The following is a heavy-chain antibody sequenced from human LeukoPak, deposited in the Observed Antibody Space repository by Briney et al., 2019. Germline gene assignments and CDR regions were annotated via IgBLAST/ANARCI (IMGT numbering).Heavy chain of an antibody. D-gene: IGHD3-10*01. J-gene: IGHJ4*02. CDR1: GFSFSNYA. V-gene: IGHV3-23*01. Sequence: PGGSLRLSCAASGFSFSNYAMSWVRQAPGKGLEWVSGIGAGGGSTYYADSVKGRFTISRDNSRNTLYLQMNSLRADDTAVYYCAKLGMVRGEGYWGQETLATVST. CDR2: IGAGGGST. CDR3: AKLGMVRGEGY.